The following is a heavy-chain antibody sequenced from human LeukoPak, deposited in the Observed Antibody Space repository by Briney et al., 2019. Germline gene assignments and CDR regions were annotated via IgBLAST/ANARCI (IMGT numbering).Heavy chain of an antibody. CDR2: INAGNGNT. CDR1: GYTLTSYA. Sequence: ASVKLSCKPSGYTLTSYAMPWVRQAPGQRLEWMGWINAGNGNTKYSQKFPGRVTITADESTSTTNMELSSLRAEDTAVYYCARLGPFYDSSSYRDYNWFEPWGQGTLVTVSS. CDR3: ARLGPFYDSSSYRDYNWFEP. J-gene: IGHJ5*02. V-gene: IGHV1-3*01. D-gene: IGHD3-22*01.